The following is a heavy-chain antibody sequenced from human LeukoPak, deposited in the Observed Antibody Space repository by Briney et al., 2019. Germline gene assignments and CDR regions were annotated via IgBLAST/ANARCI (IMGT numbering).Heavy chain of an antibody. CDR1: GGTLSSYA. CDR2: IFPMFEKA. V-gene: IGHV1-69*06. CDR3: ARGPQQWLGYYFYMDV. J-gene: IGHJ6*03. D-gene: IGHD6-19*01. Sequence: SVKVSCKASGGTLSSYAISWVRQAPGQGLEWMGGIFPMFEKANYAQKFQGRVTITADKSTNTGYMELSSLRSEDTDVYYCARGPQQWLGYYFYMDVWGKGTTVTVSS.